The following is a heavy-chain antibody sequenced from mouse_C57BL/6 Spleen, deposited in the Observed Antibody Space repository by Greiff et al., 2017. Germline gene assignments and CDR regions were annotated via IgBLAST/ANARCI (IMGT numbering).Heavy chain of an antibody. CDR1: GYTFTSYW. V-gene: IGHV1-55*01. CDR2: IYPGSGST. CDR3: ARSMVRTLYWYFDV. D-gene: IGHD2-2*01. J-gene: IGHJ1*03. Sequence: QVQLQQPGAELVKPGASVKMSCKASGYTFTSYWITWVKQRPGQGLEWIGDIYPGSGSTNYNEKFKSKATLTVDTSSSTPYMQLSSLTSEDSAVYYCARSMVRTLYWYFDVWGTGTTVTVSA.